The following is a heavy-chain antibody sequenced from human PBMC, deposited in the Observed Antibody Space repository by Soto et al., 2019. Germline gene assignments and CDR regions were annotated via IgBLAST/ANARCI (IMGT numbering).Heavy chain of an antibody. CDR1: GFSLSTYG. CDR3: AKRFRNYWAFDY. V-gene: IGHV3-30*18. Sequence: QVHLVESGGGVVQPGRSLRLSCAASGFSLSTYGMHWVRQAPGKGLEWVAFISNDGSNKYYADSVKGRFTISRDNSKNTVYLQMNSLRGEDTAVYYCAKRFRNYWAFDYWGQGTLVTVSS. CDR2: ISNDGSNK. J-gene: IGHJ4*02. D-gene: IGHD1-7*01.